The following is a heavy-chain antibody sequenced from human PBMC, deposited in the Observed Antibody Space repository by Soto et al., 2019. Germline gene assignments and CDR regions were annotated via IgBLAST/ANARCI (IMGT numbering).Heavy chain of an antibody. CDR2: INHSGST. V-gene: IGHV4-34*01. D-gene: IGHD3-10*01. Sequence: PSEALSLTCAVYGGSFSGHYWSWIRQPPGKGLEWIGEINHSGSTNYNPSLKSRVTISVDTSKNQFSLKLSSVTAADTAVYYCARHHLRHRGWFSYWGQGTLVTVSS. CDR3: ARHHLRHRGWFSY. CDR1: GGSFSGHY. J-gene: IGHJ4*02.